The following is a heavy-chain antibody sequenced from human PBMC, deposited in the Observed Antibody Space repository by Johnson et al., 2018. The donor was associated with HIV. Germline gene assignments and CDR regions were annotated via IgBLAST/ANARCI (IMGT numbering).Heavy chain of an antibody. J-gene: IGHJ3*02. CDR3: AKGGVAAAKGAFDI. V-gene: IGHV3-43*01. CDR1: GFTVDDYG. Sequence: VQLVESGGGVVRPGGSLRLSCAASGFTVDDYGMSWVRQAPGKGLEWVSLISWDGGSTYYADSVKGRFTISRDNSKNSLYLQMNSLRTEDTALYYCAKGGVAAAKGAFDIWGQGTMVTVSS. CDR2: ISWDGGST. D-gene: IGHD6-25*01.